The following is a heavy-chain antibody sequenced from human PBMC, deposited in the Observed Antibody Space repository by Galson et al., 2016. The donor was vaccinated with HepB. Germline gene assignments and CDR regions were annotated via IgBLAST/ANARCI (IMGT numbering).Heavy chain of an antibody. CDR2: INHSGIT. Sequence: SETLSLTCAVYGGSFTGYYWSWIRQPPGKGLEWIGEINHSGITHYNPSFKRRVAISVDTSKNQFSLRLNSVTAADTAVYYCATSVGDHLWSVYHPGAWVQGTLVTVSS. D-gene: IGHD3-3*02. V-gene: IGHV4-34*01. J-gene: IGHJ5*02. CDR1: GGSFTGYY. CDR3: ATSVGDHLWSVYHPGA.